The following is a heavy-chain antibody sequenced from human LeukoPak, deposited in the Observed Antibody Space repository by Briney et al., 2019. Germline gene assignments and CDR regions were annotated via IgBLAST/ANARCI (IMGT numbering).Heavy chain of an antibody. CDR3: ARVPLGVYYYDSSGYYYYDY. Sequence: ASVKVSCKASGYSFTDYYMHWVRQAPGQGLEWMGWINPNTGGTNYAQKFQGRVTMTRDTSISTAYMELSRLRSDDTAVYYCARVPLGVYYYDSSGYYYYDYWGQGTLVTVS. J-gene: IGHJ4*02. D-gene: IGHD3-22*01. CDR2: INPNTGGT. V-gene: IGHV1-2*02. CDR1: GYSFTDYY.